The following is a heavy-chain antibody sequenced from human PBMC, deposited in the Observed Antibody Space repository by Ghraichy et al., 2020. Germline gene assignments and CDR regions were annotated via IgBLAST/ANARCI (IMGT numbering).Heavy chain of an antibody. J-gene: IGHJ6*04. CDR2: ITSSSRVI. CDR3: ARGSTVVRFFYYDGMNV. V-gene: IGHV3-48*02. Sequence: GGSLRLSCVGSGFALSSYSMNWVRQAPGRGLEWVSYITSSSRVISYADSVKGRFTVSRDNAQNSLYLQMKSLRDDDTAVYYCARGSTVVRFFYYDGMNVWATGATVPVSS. CDR1: GFALSSYS. D-gene: IGHD4-23*01.